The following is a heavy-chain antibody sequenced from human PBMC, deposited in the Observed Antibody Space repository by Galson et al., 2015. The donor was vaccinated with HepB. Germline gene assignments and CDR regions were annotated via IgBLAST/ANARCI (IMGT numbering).Heavy chain of an antibody. D-gene: IGHD4-17*01. CDR3: AKGLKDSYGDSYKDG. CDR2: ISWNSGSI. V-gene: IGHV3-9*01. Sequence: SLRLSWSASGFIFCDYSMHWGRQAPGKGLEGVSGISWNSGSIGYADSVKGRFTISRDNAKNSLDLQMDSLRAEDTALYYCAKGLKDSYGDSYKDGWGRGTPVTVSS. CDR1: GFIFCDYS. J-gene: IGHJ6*02.